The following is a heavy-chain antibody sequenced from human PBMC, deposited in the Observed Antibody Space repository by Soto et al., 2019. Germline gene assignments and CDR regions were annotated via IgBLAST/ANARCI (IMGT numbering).Heavy chain of an antibody. D-gene: IGHD6-13*01. Sequence: GGSLRLSCAASGFTFGGYAMSLVRQTPGKGLEWVSAISGSGGSTYYADSVKGRFTISRDNSKNTLYLQMNSLRAEDTAVYYCAKARGQQLVVDWFDPWGQGTLVTVSS. CDR3: AKARGQQLVVDWFDP. CDR2: ISGSGGST. CDR1: GFTFGGYA. J-gene: IGHJ5*02. V-gene: IGHV3-23*01.